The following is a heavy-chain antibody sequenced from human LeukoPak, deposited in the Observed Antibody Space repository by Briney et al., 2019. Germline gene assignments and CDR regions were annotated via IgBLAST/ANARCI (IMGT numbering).Heavy chain of an antibody. CDR1: GFTYSSYW. CDR2: INQDGSET. CDR3: ARVRVSDDGFEY. Sequence: PGGSLRLSCAASGFTYSSYWMSWVRQAPGKGLEWVANINQDGSETYYVDSVRGRFTISRDNAKNSLYLQMNSLRAEDTAVYYCARVRVSDDGFEYWGQGTLVTVSS. J-gene: IGHJ4*02. D-gene: IGHD5/OR15-5a*01. V-gene: IGHV3-7*01.